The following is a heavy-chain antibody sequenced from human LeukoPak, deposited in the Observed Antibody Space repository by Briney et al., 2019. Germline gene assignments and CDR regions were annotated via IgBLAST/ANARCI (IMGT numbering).Heavy chain of an antibody. CDR2: IYTSGST. CDR3: ARGQYDSSGYPFDYFDY. V-gene: IGHV4-61*02. CDR1: GGSISSGSYY. D-gene: IGHD3-22*01. Sequence: PSQTLSLTCTVSGGSISSGSYYWSWIRQPAGKGLEWIGRIYTSGSTNYNPSLKSRVTISVDTSKNQFPLKLSSVTAADTAVYYCARGQYDSSGYPFDYFDYWGQGTLVTVSS. J-gene: IGHJ4*02.